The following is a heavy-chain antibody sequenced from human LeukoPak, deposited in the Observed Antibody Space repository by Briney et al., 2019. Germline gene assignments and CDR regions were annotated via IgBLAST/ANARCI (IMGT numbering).Heavy chain of an antibody. J-gene: IGHJ5*02. V-gene: IGHV4-59*08. Sequence: PSETLSLTCTVAGGSIIRHDWNWIRQPPGKGLGWIGYIYYRGSTSYNPSLKSRVTISVNTTKNQFSLKLSSVTAAGTAVYYCARHGYSGYDLRLPWGQGTLVTVSS. CDR1: GGSIIRHD. CDR3: ARHGYSGYDLRLP. D-gene: IGHD5-12*01. CDR2: IYYRGST.